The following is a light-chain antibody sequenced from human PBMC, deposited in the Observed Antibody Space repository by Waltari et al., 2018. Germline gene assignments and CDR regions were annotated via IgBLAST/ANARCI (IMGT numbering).Light chain of an antibody. CDR2: VAS. CDR1: QSVRNN. J-gene: IGKJ1*01. V-gene: IGKV3-15*01. CDR3: QQYNNWPPWT. Sequence: EVVMTQFPATLSVSQGERATLSCRASQSVRNNLVWYQQKPGQAPRLLIYVASTRITGIPARCSSSGSATEFTLTISSLQSEDFAVYYCQQYNNWPPWTFGQGTKVEIK.